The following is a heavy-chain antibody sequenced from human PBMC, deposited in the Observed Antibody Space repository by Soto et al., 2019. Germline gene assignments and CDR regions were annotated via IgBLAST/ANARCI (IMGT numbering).Heavy chain of an antibody. V-gene: IGHV1-2*02. J-gene: IGHJ6*02. CDR2: INPKTAAT. D-gene: IGHD1-26*01. CDR3: ARIKWGLDYYSGMDF. Sequence: SVKVSCKASGYTFSGYFIQWLRQAPGQGLEWVAWINPKTAATNYAKKFQDRVTLTSDTSFSTAYLELTRLRPDDTALYYCARIKWGLDYYSGMDFWGQGTAVTVSS. CDR1: GYTFSGYF.